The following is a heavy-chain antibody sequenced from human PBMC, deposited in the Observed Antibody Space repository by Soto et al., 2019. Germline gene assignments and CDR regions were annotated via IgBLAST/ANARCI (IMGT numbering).Heavy chain of an antibody. D-gene: IGHD2-2*02. CDR3: RDYPVIPHRVIDY. CDR1: RLTLSACD. Sequence: GGALRLSCAPSRLTLSACDMHWLQHVQEKGVEWVAVRWYDGSNKDYADPVKGRFTISRDNSKNTLYLQMNSLRAEDTAVYYSRDYPVIPHRVIDYWGQGTLVTV. CDR2: RWYDGSNK. V-gene: IGHV3-33*08. J-gene: IGHJ4*02.